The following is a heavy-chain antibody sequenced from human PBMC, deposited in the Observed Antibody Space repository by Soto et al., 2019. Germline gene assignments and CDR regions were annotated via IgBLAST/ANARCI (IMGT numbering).Heavy chain of an antibody. CDR2: IYYSGST. V-gene: IGHV4-31*03. CDR1: GGSISSGTYH. J-gene: IGHJ4*02. Sequence: QVQLQESGPGLVKPSQTLSLTCTVSGGSISSGTYHWIWIRHRPGKGLEWIGYIYYSGSTYYNPSLKSRLTISVDTSKNQFSLRLSSVTAADTAVYYCAREMNYYDTSGDSYFDYWGQGTLVTVSS. CDR3: AREMNYYDTSGDSYFDY. D-gene: IGHD3-22*01.